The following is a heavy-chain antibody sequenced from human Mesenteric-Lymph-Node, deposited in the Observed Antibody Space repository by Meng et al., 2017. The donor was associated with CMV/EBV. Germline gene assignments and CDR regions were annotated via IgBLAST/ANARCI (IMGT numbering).Heavy chain of an antibody. CDR2: INAGNGNT. CDR1: GYTFTSYA. Sequence: SCKASGYTFTSYAMHWVRQAPGQRLEWMGWINAGNGNTKYSQKFQGRVTITRDTSASTAYIEVSSLRSEDTAVYYCARDDRTYYFDYWGQGALVTVSS. J-gene: IGHJ4*02. CDR3: ARDDRTYYFDY. V-gene: IGHV1-3*01.